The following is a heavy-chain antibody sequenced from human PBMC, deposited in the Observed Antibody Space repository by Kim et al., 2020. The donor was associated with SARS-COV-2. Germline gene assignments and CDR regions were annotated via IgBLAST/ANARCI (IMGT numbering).Heavy chain of an antibody. D-gene: IGHD4-17*01. J-gene: IGHJ4*02. CDR2: IYYSGST. CDR3: ARTVTRGTWYFDY. Sequence: SETLSLTYTVSGGSISSGGYYWSWIRQHPGKGLEWIGYIYYSGSTYYNPSLKSRVTISVDTSKNQFSLKLSSVTAADTAVYYCARTVTRGTWYFDYWGQGTLVTVSS. CDR1: GGSISSGGYY. V-gene: IGHV4-31*03.